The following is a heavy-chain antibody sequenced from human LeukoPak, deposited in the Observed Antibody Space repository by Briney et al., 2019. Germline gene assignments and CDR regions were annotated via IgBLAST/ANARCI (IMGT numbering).Heavy chain of an antibody. V-gene: IGHV4-61*02. J-gene: IGHJ4*02. CDR3: ARGRYDSSGYFDY. CDR2: IYTSGST. CDR1: GGSISSGSYY. Sequence: PSETLSLTCTVSGGSISSGSYYWSWIRQPAGKGLEWIGRIYTSGSTNYNPSLKSRVTISVETSKNQFSLKLSSVTAADTAVYYCARGRYDSSGYFDYWGQGTLITVSS. D-gene: IGHD3-22*01.